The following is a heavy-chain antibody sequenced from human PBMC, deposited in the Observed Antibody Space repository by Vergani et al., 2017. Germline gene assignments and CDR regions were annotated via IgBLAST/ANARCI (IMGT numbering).Heavy chain of an antibody. CDR2: ISSSSSYI. D-gene: IGHD3-10*01. J-gene: IGHJ6*02. CDR3: ARDVQFRGYYGMDV. CDR1: GFTFSSYS. Sequence: EVQLVESGGGLVKPGGSLSLSCAASGFTFSSYSMNWVRQAPGKGLEWVSSISSSSSYIYYADSVKGRFTISRDNAKNSLYLQMNSLRAEDTAVYYCARDVQFRGYYGMDVWGQGTTVTVSS. V-gene: IGHV3-21*01.